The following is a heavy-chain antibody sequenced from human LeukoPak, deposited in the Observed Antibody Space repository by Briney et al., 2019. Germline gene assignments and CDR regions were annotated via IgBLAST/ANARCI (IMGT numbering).Heavy chain of an antibody. CDR1: GFTFSSYS. D-gene: IGHD3-22*01. V-gene: IGHV3-21*01. CDR3: ARGPNYYDSSGPTQDAFDI. J-gene: IGHJ3*02. Sequence: GGSLRLSCAASGFTFSSYSMNWVRQAPGKGLEWVSSISSSSSYIYYADSVKGRFTISRDNAKNSLYVQMNSLRAEDTAVYYCARGPNYYDSSGPTQDAFDIWGQGTMVTVSS. CDR2: ISSSSSYI.